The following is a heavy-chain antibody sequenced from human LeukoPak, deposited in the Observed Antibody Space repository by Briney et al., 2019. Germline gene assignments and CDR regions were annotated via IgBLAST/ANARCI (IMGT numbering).Heavy chain of an antibody. J-gene: IGHJ5*02. CDR1: GGSISSYY. CDR3: ARGSPYYDILTGYYKGGWFDP. V-gene: IGHV4-59*08. D-gene: IGHD3-9*01. Sequence: SETLSLTCTVSGGSISSYYWSWIRQPPEKGLEWIGYIYYSGSPNYNPSLKSRVTITVDTSKNQFSLKLSSVTAADTAVYYCARGSPYYDILTGYYKGGWFDPWGQGTLVTVSS. CDR2: IYYSGSP.